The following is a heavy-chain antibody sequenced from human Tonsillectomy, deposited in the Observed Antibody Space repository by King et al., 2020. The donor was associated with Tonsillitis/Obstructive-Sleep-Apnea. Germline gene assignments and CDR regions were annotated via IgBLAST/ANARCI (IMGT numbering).Heavy chain of an antibody. CDR2: IIPIFGTA. Sequence: QLVQSGAEVKKPGSSVKVSCKASGGTFSSYAISWVRQAPGQGLEWMGGIIPIFGTANYAQKFQGRVTITADESTSTAYMELSSLRSEDTAGYYCARGDDTRVRGRFYAYTSYRDVGGKGTTAPVS. CDR1: GGTFSSYA. D-gene: IGHD3-10*01. CDR3: ARGDDTRVRGRFYAYTSYRDV. V-gene: IGHV1-69*01. J-gene: IGHJ6*03.